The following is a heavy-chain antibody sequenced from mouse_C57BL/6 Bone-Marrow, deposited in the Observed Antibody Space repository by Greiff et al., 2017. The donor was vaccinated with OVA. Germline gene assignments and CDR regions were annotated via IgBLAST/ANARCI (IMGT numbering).Heavy chain of an antibody. Sequence: QVQLQQPGAELVKPGASVKLSCKASGYTFTSYWMHWVKQRPGQGLEWIGMIHPNSGSTNYNEKFKSKATLTVDKSSSTAYMQLSSLTSEDSAVYYCARRGDYYGSSPCWYFDVWGTGTTVTVSS. CDR2: IHPNSGST. CDR1: GYTFTSYW. CDR3: ARRGDYYGSSPCWYFDV. J-gene: IGHJ1*03. V-gene: IGHV1-64*01. D-gene: IGHD1-1*01.